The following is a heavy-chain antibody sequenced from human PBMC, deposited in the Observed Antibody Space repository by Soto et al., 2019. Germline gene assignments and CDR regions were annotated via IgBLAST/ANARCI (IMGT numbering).Heavy chain of an antibody. V-gene: IGHV3-30*04. Sequence: QVQLVESGGGVVQPGTSLRLSCAASTFNFTSYAMHWVRQAPGKGLEWVAVISYDGRDKFYADSVKGRFTISRDNSKHTMNLQMNSLSTDDTAMDPSAKGGIIVRWGQGTMVTVSS. CDR3: AKGGIIVR. CDR2: ISYDGRDK. CDR1: TFNFTSYA. D-gene: IGHD3-22*01. J-gene: IGHJ4*02.